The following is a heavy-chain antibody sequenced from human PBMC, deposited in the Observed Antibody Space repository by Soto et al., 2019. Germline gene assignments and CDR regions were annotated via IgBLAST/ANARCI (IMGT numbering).Heavy chain of an antibody. J-gene: IGHJ5*02. CDR1: GFTFSSYA. Sequence: QPGGSLRLSCAASGFTFSSYAMSWVRQAPGKGLEWVSAISGSGGSTYYADSVKGRFTISRDNSKNTLYLQMNSLRAEDTAVYYCAKDLGSTTVTTDWFDPWGQGTLVTVSS. V-gene: IGHV3-23*01. CDR2: ISGSGGST. CDR3: AKDLGSTTVTTDWFDP. D-gene: IGHD4-17*01.